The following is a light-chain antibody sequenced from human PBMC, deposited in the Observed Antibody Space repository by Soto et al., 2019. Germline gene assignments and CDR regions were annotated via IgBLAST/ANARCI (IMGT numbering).Light chain of an antibody. CDR2: LGS. Sequence: DIVMTQSPLSLPVTPGEPASISCRSSQILLHSNGYNYLDWYLQKPGQSPQLLIYLGSNRASGVPDRFSGSGSGTEFTLTINNLEPEDFAVYYCQQRNVWPPITFGQGTRLEIK. CDR1: QILLHSNGYNY. J-gene: IGKJ5*01. V-gene: IGKV2-28*01. CDR3: QQRNVWPPIT.